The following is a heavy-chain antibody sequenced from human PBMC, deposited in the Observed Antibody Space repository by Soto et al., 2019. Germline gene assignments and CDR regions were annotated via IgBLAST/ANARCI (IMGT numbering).Heavy chain of an antibody. V-gene: IGHV3-23*01. CDR3: AKPTDGSGSYYLTQYYYGMDV. CDR2: ISGSGGST. Sequence: LRLSCAASGFTFSSYAMSWVRQAPGKGLEWVSAISGSGGSTYYADSVKGRFTISRDNSKNTLYLQMNSLRAEDTAVYYCAKPTDGSGSYYLTQYYYGMDVWGQGTTVTVSS. D-gene: IGHD3-10*01. CDR1: GFTFSSYA. J-gene: IGHJ6*02.